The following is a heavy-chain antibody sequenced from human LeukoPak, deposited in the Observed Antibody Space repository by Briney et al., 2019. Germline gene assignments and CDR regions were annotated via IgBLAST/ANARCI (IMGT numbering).Heavy chain of an antibody. D-gene: IGHD6-13*01. Sequence: SVKVSCKASGYTFTSYAISWVRQAPGQGLEWMGGIIPIFGTANYAQKFQGRVTITADESTSTAYMELSSLRSEDTAVYYCARESASIAAAGTFDYWGQGTLVTVSS. CDR2: IIPIFGTA. J-gene: IGHJ4*02. CDR1: GYTFTSYA. V-gene: IGHV1-69*13. CDR3: ARESASIAAAGTFDY.